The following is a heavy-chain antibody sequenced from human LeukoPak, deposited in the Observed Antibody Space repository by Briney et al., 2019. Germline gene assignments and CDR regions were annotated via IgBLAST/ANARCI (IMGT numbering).Heavy chain of an antibody. V-gene: IGHV4-59*08. CDR1: GGSISNYY. D-gene: IGHD2-15*01. Sequence: PSETLSLTCTVSGGSISNYYWTWIRQPPGKGLEWIGYIYYSGSTYYNPSLKSRVTISVDTSKNQFSLKLTSVTAADTAVYYCAKTSVGEGRIIGSGYFDNWGQGTLVTVSS. CDR2: IYYSGST. CDR3: AKTSVGEGRIIGSGYFDN. J-gene: IGHJ4*02.